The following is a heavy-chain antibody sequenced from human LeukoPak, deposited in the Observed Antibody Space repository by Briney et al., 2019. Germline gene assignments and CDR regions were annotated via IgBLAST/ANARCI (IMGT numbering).Heavy chain of an antibody. CDR1: GGTFSRND. CDR3: ASGRTDIVVVPATLRNYYFDY. J-gene: IGHJ4*02. V-gene: IGHV1-69*06. Sequence: SVKVSCKASGGTFSRNDISWVRQAPGQGLEWMGGIMPLFGTAKNAHKFQGRVKITADKSTSTAYMELSSLRSEDTAVYYCASGRTDIVVVPATLRNYYFDYWGQGTLVTVSS. D-gene: IGHD2-2*01. CDR2: IMPLFGTA.